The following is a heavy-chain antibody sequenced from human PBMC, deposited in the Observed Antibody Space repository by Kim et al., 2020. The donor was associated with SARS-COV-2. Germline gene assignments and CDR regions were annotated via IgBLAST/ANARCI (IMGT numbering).Heavy chain of an antibody. V-gene: IGHV3-23*01. J-gene: IGHJ4*02. CDR3: AKEGGYSYGYQGY. D-gene: IGHD5-18*01. Sequence: GGSLRLSCAASGFTFSSYAMSWVRQAPGKGLEWVSVISGSGSTYYADSVKGRFTISRDNSKNTLYLQMNSLRAEDTAVYYCAKEGGYSYGYQGYWGQGTLVTVSS. CDR2: ISGSGST. CDR1: GFTFSSYA.